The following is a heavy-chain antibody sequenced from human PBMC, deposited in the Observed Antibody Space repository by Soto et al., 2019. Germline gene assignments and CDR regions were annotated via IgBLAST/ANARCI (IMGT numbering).Heavy chain of an antibody. CDR1: GFTFSDYY. V-gene: IGHV3-11*01. CDR3: ARAEIAAAGNFDY. Sequence: GGSLRFSCAASGFTFSDYYMSWIRQAPGKGLEWVSYISSSGSTIYYADSVKGRFTISRDNAKNSLYLQMNSLRAEDTAVYYCARAEIAAAGNFDYWGQGTLVTVSS. J-gene: IGHJ4*02. D-gene: IGHD6-13*01. CDR2: ISSSGSTI.